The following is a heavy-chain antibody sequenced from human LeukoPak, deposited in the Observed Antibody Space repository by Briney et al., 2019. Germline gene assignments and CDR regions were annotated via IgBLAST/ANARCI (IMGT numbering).Heavy chain of an antibody. CDR1: GGSISSGNYY. V-gene: IGHV4-61*02. CDR2: IYTSGST. Sequence: SQTLSLNCSVSGGSISSGNYYWSWIRQPPGKGLEWIGRIYTSGSTNYNPSLKSRVTISVDTSKNKFSLKLSSVTAADTAVYYCAATGYGSRYYYYYDMDVWGQGTTVTVSS. CDR3: AATGYGSRYYYYYDMDV. J-gene: IGHJ6*02. D-gene: IGHD4-17*01.